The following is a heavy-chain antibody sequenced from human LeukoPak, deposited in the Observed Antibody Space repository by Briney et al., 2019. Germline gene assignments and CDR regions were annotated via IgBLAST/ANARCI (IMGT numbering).Heavy chain of an antibody. CDR1: GYIFTGYY. CDR2: INPNSGGT. Sequence: ASVKVSCKASGYIFTGYYMHWVRQAPGQGLEWMGWINPNSGGTNYAQKFQGRVTMTRDTSISTAYMGLSRLRSDDTAVYYCARERSGVAAAGTFDYWGQGTLVTVSS. CDR3: ARERSGVAAAGTFDY. D-gene: IGHD6-13*01. V-gene: IGHV1-2*02. J-gene: IGHJ4*02.